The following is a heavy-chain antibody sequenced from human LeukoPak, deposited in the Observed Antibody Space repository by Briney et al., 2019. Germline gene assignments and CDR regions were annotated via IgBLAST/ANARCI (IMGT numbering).Heavy chain of an antibody. Sequence: SVKVSCKASGGTFSSYAISWVRQAPGQGLEWMGGIIPILGTGNYAQKFQGRVTFTADESTSTAYMELSSLSSEDTAVYYCVGERVVYSGFDYWGQGTLVTV. V-gene: IGHV1-69*13. CDR1: GGTFSSYA. CDR3: VGERVVYSGFDY. D-gene: IGHD5-12*01. CDR2: IIPILGTG. J-gene: IGHJ4*02.